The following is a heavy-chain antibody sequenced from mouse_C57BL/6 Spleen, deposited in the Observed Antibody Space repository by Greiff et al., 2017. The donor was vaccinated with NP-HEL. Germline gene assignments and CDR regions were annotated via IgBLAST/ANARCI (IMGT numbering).Heavy chain of an antibody. V-gene: IGHV7-3*01. CDR2: IRNKANGYTT. CDR1: GFTFTDYY. Sequence: EVQLVESGGGLVQPGGSLSLSCAASGFTFTDYYMSWVRQPPGKALEWLGFIRNKANGYTTEYSASVKGRFTISRDNSQSILYLQMNALRAEDSATYYCARSSTVVAPYWYFDVWGTGTTVTVSS. D-gene: IGHD1-1*01. CDR3: ARSSTVVAPYWYFDV. J-gene: IGHJ1*03.